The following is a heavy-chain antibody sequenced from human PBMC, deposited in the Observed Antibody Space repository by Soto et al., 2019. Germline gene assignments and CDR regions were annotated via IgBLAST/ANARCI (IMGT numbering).Heavy chain of an antibody. V-gene: IGHV1-18*01. J-gene: IGHJ6*02. Sequence: GASVKVSCKASGYTFTSYGISWVRQAPGQGLEWMGWISAYNGNTNYAQKLQGRVTMTTDTSTSTAYMELRSLRSDDTAVYYCARDRGLEWLLFGWYYYYGMDVWGQGTTVTVSS. D-gene: IGHD3-3*01. CDR1: GYTFTSYG. CDR2: ISAYNGNT. CDR3: ARDRGLEWLLFGWYYYYGMDV.